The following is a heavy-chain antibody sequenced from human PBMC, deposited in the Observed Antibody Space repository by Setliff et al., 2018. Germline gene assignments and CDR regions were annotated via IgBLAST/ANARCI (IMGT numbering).Heavy chain of an antibody. J-gene: IGHJ3*02. CDR2: ISTNSNYR. CDR3: ARHFSREILRGGFEI. Sequence: PGGSLRLSCAASGFTFSRFTLSWIRQAPGKGPEWVSSISTNSNYRYHADSLRGRFTISRDDAKDSLYLQMNSLTAEDTAVYYCARHFSREILRGGFEIWGQGTMVTV. CDR1: GFTFSRFT. D-gene: IGHD3-10*01. V-gene: IGHV3-21*01.